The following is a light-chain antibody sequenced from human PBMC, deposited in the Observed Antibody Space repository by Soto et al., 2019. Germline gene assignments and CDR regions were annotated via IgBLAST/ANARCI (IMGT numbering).Light chain of an antibody. J-gene: IGKJ1*01. CDR2: GIS. V-gene: IGKV3-20*01. Sequence: EIVLTQSPGTLSLSPGERATLSCRASQSVSSGYLAWYQQKPGQAPRLLIYGISSRAIGIPDRFSGSGSGTDSTLTISRLEPEDFAVYYCQQYGSSPPWTFGQGTKVEIK. CDR3: QQYGSSPPWT. CDR1: QSVSSGY.